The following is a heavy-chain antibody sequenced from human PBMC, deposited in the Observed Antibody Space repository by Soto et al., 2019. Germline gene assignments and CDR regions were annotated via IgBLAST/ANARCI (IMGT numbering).Heavy chain of an antibody. V-gene: IGHV3-30*18. CDR2: ISYDGSNK. CDR3: AKDLYGDCTNGVCYTSAYYYYGMDV. Sequence: QVQLVESGGGVVQPGRSLRLSCAASGFTFSSYGMHWVRQAPGKGLEWVAVISYDGSNKYYADSVKGRFTISRDNSKNTLYLQMNSLRAEDTAVYYCAKDLYGDCTNGVCYTSAYYYYGMDVWGQGTTVTVSS. J-gene: IGHJ6*02. D-gene: IGHD2-8*01. CDR1: GFTFSSYG.